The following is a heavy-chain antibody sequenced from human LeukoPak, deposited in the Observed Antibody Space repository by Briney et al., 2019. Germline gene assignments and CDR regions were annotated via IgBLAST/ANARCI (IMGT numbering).Heavy chain of an antibody. Sequence: ASVKVSCKASGYTFTSYGISWVRQAPGQGVEWMGWISAYNGNTNYAQKPQGRVTMTTDTSTSTAYMELRSLRSDDTAVYYCARDLKPSTVTTGVYWGQGTLVTVSS. CDR2: ISAYNGNT. J-gene: IGHJ4*02. V-gene: IGHV1-18*01. CDR3: ARDLKPSTVTTGVY. D-gene: IGHD4-17*01. CDR1: GYTFTSYG.